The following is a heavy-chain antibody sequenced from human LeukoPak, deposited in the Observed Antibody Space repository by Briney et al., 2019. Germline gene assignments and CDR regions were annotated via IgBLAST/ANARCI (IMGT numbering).Heavy chain of an antibody. CDR3: ARDHGRYYYDSSVDY. V-gene: IGHV3-21*01. CDR2: ISSSSSYI. J-gene: IGHJ4*02. CDR1: GFTFSSYS. D-gene: IGHD3-22*01. Sequence: GGSLRLSCAASGFTFSSYSMNWVRQAPGKGLEWVSSISSSSSYIYYADSVKGRFTISSDNAKNSLYLQMNSLRAEDTAVYYCARDHGRYYYDSSVDYWGQGTLVTVSS.